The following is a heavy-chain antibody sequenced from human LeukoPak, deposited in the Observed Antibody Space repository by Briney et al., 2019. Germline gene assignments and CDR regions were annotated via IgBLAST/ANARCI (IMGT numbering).Heavy chain of an antibody. CDR2: IYYSGST. D-gene: IGHD2-15*01. J-gene: IGHJ5*02. Sequence: SETLSLTCTVSGGSISSSSYYWGWIRQPPGKGLEWIGSIYYSGSTYYNPSLKSRVTISVDTSKNQFSLKLSSVTAADTAVYYCARAHIVVVVAAVDNWFDPWGQGTLVTVSS. CDR3: ARAHIVVVVAAVDNWFDP. CDR1: GGSISSSSYY. V-gene: IGHV4-39*07.